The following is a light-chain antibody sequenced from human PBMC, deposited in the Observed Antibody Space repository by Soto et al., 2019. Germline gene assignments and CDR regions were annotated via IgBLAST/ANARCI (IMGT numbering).Light chain of an antibody. Sequence: LTQPPTASGTPGRRVTRSCSGSSSNIGSNTVNWYQQLPGTAPKLLIYSNNQRPSGVPHRFSGSKSGTSASLAISGLQSEDEADSYCAAWDDSLTGYVFGAGTKVTVL. CDR3: AAWDDSLTGYV. CDR1: SSNIGSNT. CDR2: SNN. V-gene: IGLV1-44*01. J-gene: IGLJ1*01.